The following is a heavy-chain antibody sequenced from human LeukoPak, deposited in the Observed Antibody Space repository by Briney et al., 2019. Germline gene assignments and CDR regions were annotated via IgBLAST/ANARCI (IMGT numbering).Heavy chain of an antibody. J-gene: IGHJ4*02. CDR2: INHSGST. V-gene: IGHV4-34*01. CDR1: GGSFSGYY. Sequence: SETLSLTCAVYGGSFSGYYWSWIRQPPGKGLEWIGEINHSGSTNYNPSLKSRVTISVDTSKNQFSLQLSSLTAADTAAYYCARSNGGTSNRDYWGQGTLVTVSS. CDR3: ARSNGGTSNRDY. D-gene: IGHD4-23*01.